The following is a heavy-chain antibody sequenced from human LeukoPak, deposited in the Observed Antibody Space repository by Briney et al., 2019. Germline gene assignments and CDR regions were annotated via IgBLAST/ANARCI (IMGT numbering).Heavy chain of an antibody. D-gene: IGHD1-26*01. CDR2: ISGSGGDT. Sequence: GGSLRLSCAASGFTFSNFLMTWVRQAPGKGPEWVSAISGSGGDTYYADSVKGRFTISRDNSKNTLYLQMNSLRAEDTAVYYCAKKGATTGDFDYWGQGTLVTVSS. J-gene: IGHJ4*02. CDR3: AKKGATTGDFDY. V-gene: IGHV3-23*01. CDR1: GFTFSNFL.